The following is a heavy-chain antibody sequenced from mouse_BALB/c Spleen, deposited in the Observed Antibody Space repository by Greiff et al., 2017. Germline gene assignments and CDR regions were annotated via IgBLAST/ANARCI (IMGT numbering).Heavy chain of an antibody. CDR2: ISSGSSTI. V-gene: IGHV5-17*02. Sequence: EVQGVESGGGLVQPGGSRKLSCAASGFTFSSFGMHWVRQAPEKGLEWVAYISSGSSTIYYADTVKGRFTISRDNPKNTLFLQMTSLRSEDTAMYYCARSSYYDYDEDYFDDWGQGTTLTVSS. J-gene: IGHJ2*01. CDR1: GFTFSSFG. CDR3: ARSSYYDYDEDYFDD. D-gene: IGHD2-4*01.